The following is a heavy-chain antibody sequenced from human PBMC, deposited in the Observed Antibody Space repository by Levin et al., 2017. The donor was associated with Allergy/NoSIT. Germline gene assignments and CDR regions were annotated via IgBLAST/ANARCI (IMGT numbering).Heavy chain of an antibody. V-gene: IGHV3-30-3*01. CDR3: ARELGSADDY. J-gene: IGHJ4*02. CDR2: ISFDGSNK. D-gene: IGHD3-10*01. Sequence: SGGSLRLSCAASGFTFSSYPMHWVRQAPGKGLQWVAAISFDGSNKYYADSVKGRFTISRDDSKRTLYLQMNSLRGEDTAVYYCARELGSADDYWGQGTLVTVSS. CDR1: GFTFSSYP.